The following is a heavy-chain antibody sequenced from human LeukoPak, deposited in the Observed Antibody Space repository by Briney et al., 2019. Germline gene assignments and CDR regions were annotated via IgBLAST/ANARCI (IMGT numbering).Heavy chain of an antibody. CDR2: IKQDGSEK. CDR3: ARGGTVTMVRGVVTDAFDI. V-gene: IGHV3-7*01. J-gene: IGHJ3*02. CDR1: GFTFSSYW. D-gene: IGHD3-10*01. Sequence: GGSLRLSCAASGFTFSSYWMSWVRQAPGKGLEWVANIKQDGSEKYYVDSVKGRFTISRDNAKNSLYLQMNSLRAEDTAVYYCARGGTVTMVRGVVTDAFDIWGQGTMVTVSS.